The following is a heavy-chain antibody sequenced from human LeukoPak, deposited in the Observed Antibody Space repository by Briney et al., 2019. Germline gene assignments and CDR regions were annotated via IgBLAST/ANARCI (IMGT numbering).Heavy chain of an antibody. D-gene: IGHD3-22*01. V-gene: IGHV3-23*01. CDR2: ISGSGGST. CDR1: GFTFDDYG. J-gene: IGHJ4*02. Sequence: GGSLRLSCAASGFTFDDYGMSWVRQAPGKGLEWVSAISGSGGSTYYADSVKGRFTISRDNSKNTLYLQMNSLRAEDTAVYYCAKAVYDSSGYYYAPFDYWGQGTLVTVSS. CDR3: AKAVYDSSGYYYAPFDY.